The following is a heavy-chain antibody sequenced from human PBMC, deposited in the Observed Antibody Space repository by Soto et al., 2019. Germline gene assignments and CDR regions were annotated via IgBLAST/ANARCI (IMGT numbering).Heavy chain of an antibody. CDR3: ARAALYGSGSYYNAGENYYYGMDV. CDR1: GGTFSSYA. Sequence: SVKVSCKASGGTFSSYAISWVRQAPGQGLEWMGGIIPIFGTANYAQKFQGRVTITADESTSTAYMELSSLRSEDTAVYYCARAALYGSGSYYNAGENYYYGMDVWGQGTTVTVSS. V-gene: IGHV1-69*13. J-gene: IGHJ6*02. D-gene: IGHD3-10*01. CDR2: IIPIFGTA.